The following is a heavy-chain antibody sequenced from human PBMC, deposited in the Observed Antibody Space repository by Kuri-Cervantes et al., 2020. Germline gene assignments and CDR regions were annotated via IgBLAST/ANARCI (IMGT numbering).Heavy chain of an antibody. CDR1: GFTFSNHW. V-gene: IGHV3-74*03. CDR3: AREASYCDDY. Sequence: GESLKISCEASGFTFSNHWVHWVRQAPGKGLLWVSRINGDGSTTTYADSVKGRFTISRDNAKNSLFLQMNSLRAEDTAVYYCAREASYCDDYWGQGTLVTVSS. CDR2: INGDGSTT. J-gene: IGHJ4*02. D-gene: IGHD2-21*02.